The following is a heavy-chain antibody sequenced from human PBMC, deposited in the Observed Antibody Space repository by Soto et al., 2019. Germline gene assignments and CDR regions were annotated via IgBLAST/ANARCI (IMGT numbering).Heavy chain of an antibody. CDR2: ISTSGGDT. CDR3: ARQLRYCSDGTCYFDY. J-gene: IGHJ4*02. D-gene: IGHD2-15*01. CDR1: GFTFRNYA. V-gene: IGHV3-23*01. Sequence: GGSLRLSCAASGFTFRNYAMSWVRQAPGKGLEWVSAISTSGGDTYYADSVKGRFTISRDNSKNTLYLQMNSLTAEDTAVYHCARQLRYCSDGTCYFDYWGQGTEVTVSS.